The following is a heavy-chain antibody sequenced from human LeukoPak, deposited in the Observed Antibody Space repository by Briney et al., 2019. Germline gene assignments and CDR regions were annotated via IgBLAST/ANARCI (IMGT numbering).Heavy chain of an antibody. CDR3: ARHVPEPDYYDSSGYYGTIDY. D-gene: IGHD3-22*01. Sequence: PSETLSLTCAVYGGSFSGYYWSWIRQPPGKGLEWIGEINHSGSTNYNPSLKSRVTISIDTSKNQFSLKLSSVTAADTAVYYCARHVPEPDYYDSSGYYGTIDYWGQGTLVTVSS. V-gene: IGHV4-34*01. CDR2: INHSGST. CDR1: GGSFSGYY. J-gene: IGHJ4*02.